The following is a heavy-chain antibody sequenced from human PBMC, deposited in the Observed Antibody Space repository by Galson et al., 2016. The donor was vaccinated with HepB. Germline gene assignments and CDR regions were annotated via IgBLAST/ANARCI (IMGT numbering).Heavy chain of an antibody. J-gene: IGHJ3*02. CDR3: ARSPPAATPTAESLDI. CDR2: ICIDGIST. CDR1: GFTLTTYA. D-gene: IGHD6-25*01. V-gene: IGHV3-33*08. Sequence: SLRLSCATSGFTLTTYAMHWVRQAPGKGLEWVAVICIDGISTFYADSVKGRFTISRDNSKNTLYLQMNSLRAEDTAVYYCARSPPAATPTAESLDIWGQGTVLTVSS.